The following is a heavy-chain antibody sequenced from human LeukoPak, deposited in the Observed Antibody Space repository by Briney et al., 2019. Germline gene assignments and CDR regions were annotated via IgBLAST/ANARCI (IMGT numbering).Heavy chain of an antibody. CDR2: IYYSGST. CDR1: GGSISSGDYY. Sequence: SETLSLTCTVSGGSISSGDYYWGWIRQPPGKGLEWIGYIYYSGSTYYNPSLKSRVTISVDTSKNQFSLKLSSVTAADTAVYYCATESGYYDYVWGSYRYYFDYWGQGTLVTVSS. V-gene: IGHV4-30-4*08. J-gene: IGHJ4*02. CDR3: ATESGYYDYVWGSYRYYFDY. D-gene: IGHD3-16*02.